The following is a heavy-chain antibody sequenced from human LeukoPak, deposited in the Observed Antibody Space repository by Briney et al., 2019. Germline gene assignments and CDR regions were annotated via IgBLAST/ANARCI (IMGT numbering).Heavy chain of an antibody. D-gene: IGHD5-18*01. V-gene: IGHV4-61*02. Sequence: PSETLSLTCTVSGGSISSSSYYWSWIRQPAGKGLEWIGRIYTSGSTNYNPSLKSRVTISVDTSKNQFSLKLSSVTAADTAVYYCARGSANYYYYMDVWGKGTTVTISS. J-gene: IGHJ6*03. CDR3: ARGSANYYYYMDV. CDR1: GGSISSSSYY. CDR2: IYTSGST.